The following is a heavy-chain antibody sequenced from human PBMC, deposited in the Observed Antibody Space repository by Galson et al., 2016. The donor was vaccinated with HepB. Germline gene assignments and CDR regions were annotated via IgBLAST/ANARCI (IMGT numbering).Heavy chain of an antibody. Sequence: SLRLSCAASGFTFSNYWMFWVRQAPGKGLVWVSAISGSGGGTYTYYADSVKGRFTISRDYSRNTLYLQMNSLRAEDTALYYCAKVGDRDSSYYMDVWGKGTTATVSS. CDR3: AKVGDRDSSYYMDV. J-gene: IGHJ6*03. V-gene: IGHV3-23*01. CDR2: ISGSGGGTYT. CDR1: GFTFSNYW. D-gene: IGHD3-16*01.